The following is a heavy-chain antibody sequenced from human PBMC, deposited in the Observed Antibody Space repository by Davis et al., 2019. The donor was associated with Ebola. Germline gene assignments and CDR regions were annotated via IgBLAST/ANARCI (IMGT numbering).Heavy chain of an antibody. V-gene: IGHV3-23*01. CDR1: GFTFSGHA. CDR2: INGGGTRT. D-gene: IGHD2-2*01. CDR3: AKYCTSSSCYDRHSDY. Sequence: GESLKISCAASGFTFSGHAMNWVRQAPGKGLEYVANINGGGTRTYYAAFVEGRFTLSRDNSKNTLFLQMNSLRAEDTAVYFCAKYCTSSSCYDRHSDYWGQGTLVTVSS. J-gene: IGHJ4*02.